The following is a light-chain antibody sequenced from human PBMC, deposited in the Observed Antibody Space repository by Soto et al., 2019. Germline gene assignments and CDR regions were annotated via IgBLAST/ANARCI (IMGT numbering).Light chain of an antibody. CDR3: QQVKSYPRT. V-gene: IGKV1-9*01. CDR1: QGIAGR. Sequence: DIQLTQSPSFMSASVGDRVTITCRASQGIAGRLACYQKKPGKPPKLLIYAESTLQTGVPSRFSGIGSGTRSTLTISSLQPEDWATYYCQQVKSYPRTFGGGTKVDMK. J-gene: IGKJ4*01. CDR2: AES.